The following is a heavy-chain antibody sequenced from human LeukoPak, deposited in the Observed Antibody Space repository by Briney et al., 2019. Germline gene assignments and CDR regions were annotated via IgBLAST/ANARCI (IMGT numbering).Heavy chain of an antibody. V-gene: IGHV3-23*01. Sequence: SCKASGGTFSIYAMSWVRQAPGKGLGWVSAIGGRTDTTYYADSVKGRFTISRDNSKNTLFLQMNSLRAEDTAVYYCATEGGPPIERYWGQGTLVTVSS. CDR3: ATEGGPPIERY. J-gene: IGHJ4*02. CDR2: IGGRTDTT. CDR1: GGTFSIYA. D-gene: IGHD2-15*01.